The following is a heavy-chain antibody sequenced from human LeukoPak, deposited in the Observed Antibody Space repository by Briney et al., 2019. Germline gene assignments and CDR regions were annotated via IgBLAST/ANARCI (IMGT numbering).Heavy chain of an antibody. J-gene: IGHJ5*02. D-gene: IGHD3-9*01. CDR3: AIDMNSVFAP. CDR1: GGSISSYY. V-gene: IGHV4-4*07. CDR2: SGST. Sequence: PSETLSLTRTVSGGSISSYYWSWSRQPAGKGLEWIGRSGSTNYNPSLKSRVTISVDKSKNQLSLRLTSVSAADTAVYYCAIDMNSVFAPWGQGTLVTVSS.